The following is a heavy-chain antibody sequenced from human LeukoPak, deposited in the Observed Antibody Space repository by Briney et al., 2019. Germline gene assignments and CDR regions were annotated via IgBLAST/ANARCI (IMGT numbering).Heavy chain of an antibody. CDR1: GGSISSGDYY. V-gene: IGHV4-61*08. CDR2: IYYSGST. Sequence: PSETLSLTCTVSGGSISSGDYYWSWIRQPPGKGLEWIGYIYYSGSTNYNPSLKSRVTISVDTSKNQFSLKLSSVTAADTAVYYCARSDPTYYYDSSGYTFDYWGQGTLVTVSS. D-gene: IGHD3-22*01. CDR3: ARSDPTYYYDSSGYTFDY. J-gene: IGHJ4*02.